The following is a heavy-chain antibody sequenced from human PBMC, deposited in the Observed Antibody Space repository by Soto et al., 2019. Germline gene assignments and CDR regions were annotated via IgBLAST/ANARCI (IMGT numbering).Heavy chain of an antibody. CDR2: VFYGGT. CDR1: VRSMSSNY. D-gene: IGHD2-15*01. Sequence: PSETLSLTCSVSVRSMSSNYWIWIRQSPDKGLEWLGYVFYGGTDYNPSLKSRVTISVDTSKNQFSLKLSSVTAADTAVYYCARLIGYCSGGSCFPWGQGTLVTVSS. J-gene: IGHJ5*02. V-gene: IGHV4-59*12. CDR3: ARLIGYCSGGSCFP.